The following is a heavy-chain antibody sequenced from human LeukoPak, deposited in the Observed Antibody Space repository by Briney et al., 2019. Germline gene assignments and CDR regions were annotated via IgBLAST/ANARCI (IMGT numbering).Heavy chain of an antibody. CDR2: INHSGST. CDR1: GGSFSGYY. D-gene: IGHD6-13*01. V-gene: IGHV4-34*01. J-gene: IGHJ4*02. CDR3: AISIAAANLDY. Sequence: PSETLSLTCAVYGGSFSGYYWSWIRQPPGKGLEWIGEINHSGSTNYNPSLKSRVTISVDTSKNQFSLKLSSVTAADTAVYYCAISIAAANLDYWGQGTLVTVSS.